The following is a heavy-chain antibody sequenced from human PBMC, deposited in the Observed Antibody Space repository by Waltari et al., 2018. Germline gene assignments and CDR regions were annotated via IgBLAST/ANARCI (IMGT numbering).Heavy chain of an antibody. CDR2: ISSSGSTM. V-gene: IGHV3-48*03. CDR1: GFTFSTYE. Sequence: EVQLVESGGGLVRPGGSLRLSCAASGFTFSTYEMNWVRQAPGKGLEWVSYISSSGSTMYYADSVKGRFTSSRENAKNSLYLQMNSLRAEDTAVYYCARVGASYGVGQCHDYWGQGTLVTVSS. CDR3: ARVGASYGVGQCHDY. D-gene: IGHD5-18*01. J-gene: IGHJ4*02.